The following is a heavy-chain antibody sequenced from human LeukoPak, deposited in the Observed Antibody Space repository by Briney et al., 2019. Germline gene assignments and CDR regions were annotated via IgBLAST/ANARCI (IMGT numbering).Heavy chain of an antibody. CDR1: GFTFSGYS. Sequence: GGSLRLSCAASGFTFSGYSMSWVRQAPGKGLEWVGRTRNKARSYTTEYAASVKGRFTISRDDSKNSLDLQMNSLKTEDTAVYYCARGNDYDWRSIDYWGQGTLVTVSS. J-gene: IGHJ4*02. CDR3: ARGNDYDWRSIDY. CDR2: TRNKARSYTT. D-gene: IGHD4-17*01. V-gene: IGHV3-72*01.